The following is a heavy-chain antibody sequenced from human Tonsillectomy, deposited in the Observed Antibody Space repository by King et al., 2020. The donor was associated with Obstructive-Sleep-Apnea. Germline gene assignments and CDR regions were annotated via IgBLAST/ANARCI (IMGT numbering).Heavy chain of an antibody. CDR1: GFSFSSYS. Sequence: QLVQSGGGLVQPGGSLRLSCAASGFSFSSYSMNWVRQAPGKGLEWLSYISSSSSTIYYAVSVNGRFTISRDNAKNSLFLQMNSLRAEDTAVYYCARDHFGDYSSLDYWGQGTLVTVSS. CDR3: ARDHFGDYSSLDY. J-gene: IGHJ4*02. V-gene: IGHV3-48*04. CDR2: ISSSSSTI. D-gene: IGHD4-17*01.